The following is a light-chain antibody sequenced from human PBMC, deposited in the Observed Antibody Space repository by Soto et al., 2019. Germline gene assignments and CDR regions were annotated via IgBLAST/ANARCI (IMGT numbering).Light chain of an antibody. CDR3: QQYSKWPLT. Sequence: EIVLTQSPATLSSFPGDRVTLSCRASQYINTRLAWYQHRPGQAPRLLIYQTSLRAAGIPARFSASGSGTDFTLTISDVQPEDFALYYCQQYSKWPLTFGGGTKVDIK. CDR1: QYINTR. CDR2: QTS. V-gene: IGKV3-11*01. J-gene: IGKJ4*01.